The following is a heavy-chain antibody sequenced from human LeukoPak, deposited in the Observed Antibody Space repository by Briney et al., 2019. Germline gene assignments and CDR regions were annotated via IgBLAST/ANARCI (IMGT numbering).Heavy chain of an antibody. D-gene: IGHD2-2*02. CDR2: ISGSGGST. J-gene: IGHJ4*02. CDR3: AKNMYAGRRIGVPAAIRYYFDY. CDR1: GFTFSSYA. Sequence: GGSLRLSCAASGFTFSSYAMSWVRQAPGKGLEWVPAISGSGGSTYYADSVKGRFTISRDNSKNTLYLQMNSLRAEDTAVYYCAKNMYAGRRIGVPAAIRYYFDYWGQGTLVTVSS. V-gene: IGHV3-23*01.